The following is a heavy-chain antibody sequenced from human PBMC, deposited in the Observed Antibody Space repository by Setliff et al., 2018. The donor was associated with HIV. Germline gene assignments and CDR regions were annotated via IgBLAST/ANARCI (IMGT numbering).Heavy chain of an antibody. CDR2: ISYTGST. CDR3: ARLTWEYYDTLTGYYRSPKNFDS. D-gene: IGHD3-9*01. V-gene: IGHV4-39*01. Sequence: SETLSLTCTVPGGSINRSNYYWGWIRQPPGKGLEWIGTISYTGSTYYDPSLKSRVTISLDTSKNQFFLKLSSVTAPDTAIYYCARLTWEYYDTLTGYYRSPKNFDSWGQGTLVTVS. J-gene: IGHJ4*02. CDR1: GGSINRSNYY.